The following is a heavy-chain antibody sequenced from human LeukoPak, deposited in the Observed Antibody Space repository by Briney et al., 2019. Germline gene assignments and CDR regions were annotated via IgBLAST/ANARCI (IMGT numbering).Heavy chain of an antibody. D-gene: IGHD2-15*01. V-gene: IGHV3-23*01. CDR2: ISGSGGST. Sequence: GGSLRLSXAASGFTFSSYAMSWVRQAPGKGLEWVSAISGSGGSTYYADSVKGRFTISRDNSKNTLYLQMNSLRAEDTAVYYCAKAVVAATRAAVGYWGQGTLVTVSS. CDR3: AKAVVAATRAAVGY. CDR1: GFTFSSYA. J-gene: IGHJ4*02.